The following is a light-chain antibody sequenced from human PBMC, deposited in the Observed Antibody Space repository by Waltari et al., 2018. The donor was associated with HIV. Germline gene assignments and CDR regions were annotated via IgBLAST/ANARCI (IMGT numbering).Light chain of an antibody. CDR3: AAWDDSLSGWV. Sequence: QSVLTQPPSASGTPGQSVTISCSGSRSNIGSNHVYWYQHFPGTTPKPLIYRDNSRPSGVPDRFSGSKSGTSASLASSGLRSEDEADYYCAAWDDSLSGWVFGGGTKLTVL. CDR2: RDN. CDR1: RSNIGSNH. J-gene: IGLJ3*02. V-gene: IGLV1-47*01.